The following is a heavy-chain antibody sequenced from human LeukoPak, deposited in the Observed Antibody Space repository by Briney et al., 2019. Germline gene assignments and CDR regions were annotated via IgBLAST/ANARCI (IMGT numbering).Heavy chain of an antibody. Sequence: GGSLRLSCAASGFTFSSYAMSWVRQAPGKGLEWVSAISGSGGSTYYADSVKGRFTISRDNSKNTLYLQMNSLRAEDTAVYYCAKDSKIHRAYYDSSGYLFDYWGQGTLVTVSS. D-gene: IGHD3-22*01. CDR3: AKDSKIHRAYYDSSGYLFDY. CDR2: ISGSGGST. J-gene: IGHJ4*02. V-gene: IGHV3-23*01. CDR1: GFTFSSYA.